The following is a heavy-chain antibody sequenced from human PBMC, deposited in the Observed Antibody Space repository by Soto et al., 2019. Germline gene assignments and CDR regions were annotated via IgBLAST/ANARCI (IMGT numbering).Heavy chain of an antibody. CDR2: INPNSGGT. D-gene: IGHD3-22*01. J-gene: IGHJ4*02. CDR1: GYIFTGYY. CDR3: ARVASNYYDSSGYYFDY. V-gene: IGHV1-2*04. Sequence: QVQLVQSGAEVKKPGASVKVSCKASGYIFTGYYIHWVRQAPGQGLGWMGWINPNSGGTNYAQKCQGWVTMTRETSISTAYMELSRLGSDDTAVYYCARVASNYYDSSGYYFDYWGQGTLVTVSS.